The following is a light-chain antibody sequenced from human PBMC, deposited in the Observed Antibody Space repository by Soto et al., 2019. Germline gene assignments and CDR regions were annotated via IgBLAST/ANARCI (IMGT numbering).Light chain of an antibody. CDR3: QQFGSSPWT. J-gene: IGKJ1*01. CDR1: QSVTSTY. Sequence: LTQSPGTLSLSPGERATLSCRASQSVTSTYLAWYQQKHGKAPRLLIYGASSRATGIPERFSGSGYGTDLTITISRMQTEDFEVYYCQQFGSSPWTFGQGTKVDIK. V-gene: IGKV3-20*01. CDR2: GAS.